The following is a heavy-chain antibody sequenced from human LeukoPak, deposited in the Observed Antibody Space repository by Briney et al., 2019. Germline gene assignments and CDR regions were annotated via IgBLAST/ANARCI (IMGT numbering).Heavy chain of an antibody. CDR2: IYTSGST. CDR3: ARHAHYCSSTSCYLYYYYYMDV. V-gene: IGHV4-61*02. CDR1: GGSISSGSYY. J-gene: IGHJ6*03. Sequence: SETLSLTCTVSGGSISSGSYYWSWIRQPAGKGLEWIGRIYTSGSTNYNPSLKSRVTISVDTSKNQFSLKLSSVTAADTAVYYCARHAHYCSSTSCYLYYYYYMDVWGKGTTVTVSS. D-gene: IGHD2-2*01.